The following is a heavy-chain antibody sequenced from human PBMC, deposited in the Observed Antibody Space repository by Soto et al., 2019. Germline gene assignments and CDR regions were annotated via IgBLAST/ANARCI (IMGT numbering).Heavy chain of an antibody. CDR1: GGTFSSYA. Sequence: QVQLVQSGAEVKKTGSSVKVSCKASGGTFSSYAISWVRQAPGQGLEWMGGIIPIFGTANYAQKFQGRVTITADESTSTAYMELSSLRSEDTAVYYCARDAPVSFGGVIGEVGYYGMDVWGQGTTVTVSS. CDR2: IIPIFGTA. D-gene: IGHD3-16*01. CDR3: ARDAPVSFGGVIGEVGYYGMDV. J-gene: IGHJ6*02. V-gene: IGHV1-69*01.